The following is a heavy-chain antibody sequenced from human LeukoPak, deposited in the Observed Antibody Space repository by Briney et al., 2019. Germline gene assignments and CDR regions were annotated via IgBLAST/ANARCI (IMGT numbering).Heavy chain of an antibody. Sequence: PGGSLRLSCAASGFTFSSYGMHWVRQVPGKGLEWVAFIRYDGSNKYYADSVKGRFTISRDNSKNTLYLQMNSLRAEDTAVYYCARVQISWYSYYYMDVWGKGTTVTVSS. CDR3: ARVQISWYSYYYMDV. CDR1: GFTFSSYG. V-gene: IGHV3-30*02. J-gene: IGHJ6*03. CDR2: IRYDGSNK. D-gene: IGHD2-15*01.